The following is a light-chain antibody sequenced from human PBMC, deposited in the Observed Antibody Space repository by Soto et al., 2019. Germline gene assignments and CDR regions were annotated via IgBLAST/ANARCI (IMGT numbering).Light chain of an antibody. Sequence: DIQRTQSASTMSASVGYRVTITCWASQSISSWLAWYQQKPGKAPKLLIYKASGLESGVPSRFSGSGSGTDFTLTISSLQTDDFATYYCQQYDSYSPLTFGGGTKVDNK. CDR3: QQYDSYSPLT. CDR2: KAS. CDR1: QSISSW. V-gene: IGKV1-5*03. J-gene: IGKJ4*01.